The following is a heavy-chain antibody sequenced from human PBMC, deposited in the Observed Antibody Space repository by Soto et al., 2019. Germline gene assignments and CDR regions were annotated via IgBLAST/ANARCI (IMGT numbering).Heavy chain of an antibody. V-gene: IGHV3-30*18. Sequence: TGGSLRLSCAASVFTFSSYGMHWVRQAPGKGLEWVAVISYDGSNKYYADSVKGRFTISRDNSKNTLYLQMNSLRAEDTAVYYCAKDVGVATNGYYYGMDVWGQGTTVTVSS. D-gene: IGHD5-12*01. CDR1: VFTFSSYG. CDR2: ISYDGSNK. J-gene: IGHJ6*02. CDR3: AKDVGVATNGYYYGMDV.